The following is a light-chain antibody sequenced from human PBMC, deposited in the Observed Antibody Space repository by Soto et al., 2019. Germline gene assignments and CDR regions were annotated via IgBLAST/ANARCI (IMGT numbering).Light chain of an antibody. J-gene: IGLJ2*01. V-gene: IGLV2-8*01. CDR1: SSDVGSYNY. CDR2: EVS. CDR3: TSYAGSNNFV. Sequence: QSALTQPPSASGSPGQSVTISCTGTSSDVGSYNYVSWYQQHPGKAPKLMIFEVSKRPSGVPDRFSGSKSGNTASLTVSGLQAEDDAEYYCTSYAGSNNFVFGGGTKLTVL.